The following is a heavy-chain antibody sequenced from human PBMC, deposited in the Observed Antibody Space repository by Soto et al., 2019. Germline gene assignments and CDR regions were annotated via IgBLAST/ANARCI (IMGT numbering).Heavy chain of an antibody. CDR1: GGSISSYY. CDR3: ARDQFGYSCGYYYYYGMDV. CDR2: IYYSGST. J-gene: IGHJ6*02. D-gene: IGHD5-18*01. Sequence: SETLSLTCTVSGGSISSYYWSWIRQPPGKGLEWIGYIYYSGSTNYNPSLKSRVTISVDTSKNQFSLKLSSVTAADTAVYYCARDQFGYSCGYYYYYGMDVWGQGTTVTVSS. V-gene: IGHV4-59*01.